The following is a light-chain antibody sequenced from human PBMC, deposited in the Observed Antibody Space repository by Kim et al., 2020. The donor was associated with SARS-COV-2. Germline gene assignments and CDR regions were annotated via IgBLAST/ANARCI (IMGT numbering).Light chain of an antibody. J-gene: IGKJ4*01. CDR3: MQALQTPLT. CDR2: LGS. Sequence: IVMTQSPLSLPVTPGEPASMSCRSSQSLLHSNGYKYLDWYLQKPGQSPHLLMFLGSNRASGVPDRFSGGGSGTDYTLNISRVEAEDVGIYYCMQALQTPLTFGGGTKVDIK. CDR1: QSLLHSNGYKY. V-gene: IGKV2-28*01.